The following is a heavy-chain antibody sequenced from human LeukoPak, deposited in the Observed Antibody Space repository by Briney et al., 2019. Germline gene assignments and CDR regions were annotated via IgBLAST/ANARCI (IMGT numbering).Heavy chain of an antibody. J-gene: IGHJ5*02. V-gene: IGHV3-23*01. CDR3: AKDRYYYGSGSPRENWFDP. Sequence: GGSLRLSCAASGFTFSNYVMSWVRQAPGKGLERVSAISGSGGSTYYADSVKGRFTISRDNSKNTLYLQMNSLRAEDTAVYYCAKDRYYYGSGSPRENWFDPWGQGTLVTVSS. CDR1: GFTFSNYV. D-gene: IGHD3-10*01. CDR2: ISGSGGST.